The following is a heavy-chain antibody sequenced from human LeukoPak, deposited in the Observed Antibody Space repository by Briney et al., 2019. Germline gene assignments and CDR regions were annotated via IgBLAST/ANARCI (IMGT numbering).Heavy chain of an antibody. D-gene: IGHD3-10*01. CDR2: IYYSGST. CDR3: ARDVAGYYYGSGSYFPRYYFDY. Sequence: PSETLSLTCTVSDYSISSGYYWGWIRQPPGKGLEWIGSIYYSGSTYYNPSLKSRVTISVDTSKNQFSLKLSSVTAADTAVYYCARDVAGYYYGSGSYFPRYYFDYWGQGTLVTVSS. CDR1: DYSISSGYY. V-gene: IGHV4-38-2*02. J-gene: IGHJ4*02.